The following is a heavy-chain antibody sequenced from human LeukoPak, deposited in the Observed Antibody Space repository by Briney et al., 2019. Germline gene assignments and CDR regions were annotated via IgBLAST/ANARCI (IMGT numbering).Heavy chain of an antibody. CDR2: ISAFNGNT. CDR1: GYTFTSYG. V-gene: IGHV1-18*01. D-gene: IGHD3-10*01. CDR3: ARDFQLSWYYGSASPGY. J-gene: IGHJ4*02. Sequence: ASVKVSCKASGYTFTSYGISWVRQAPGQGLEWMGWISAFNGNTNYAQKLQGRVTMTTDTSTSTAYMELRSLRSDDTAVYYCARDFQLSWYYGSASPGYWGQGTLVTVSS.